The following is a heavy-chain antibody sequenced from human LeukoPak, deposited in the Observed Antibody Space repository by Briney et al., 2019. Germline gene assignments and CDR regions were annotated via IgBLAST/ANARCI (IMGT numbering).Heavy chain of an antibody. V-gene: IGHV4-34*01. CDR3: ARGWLYLDY. J-gene: IGHJ4*02. Sequence: KTSETLSLTCVVYGGSFSGYYWSWIRQPPGKGLEWIGEINHSGSTNYNPSLKSRVTISVDTSKNQFSLKLSSVTAADTAVYYCARGWLYLDYWGQGTLVTVSS. CDR1: GGSFSGYY. D-gene: IGHD5-12*01. CDR2: INHSGST.